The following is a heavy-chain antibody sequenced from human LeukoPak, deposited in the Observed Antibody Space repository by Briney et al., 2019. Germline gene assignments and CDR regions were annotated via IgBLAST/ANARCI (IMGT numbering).Heavy chain of an antibody. D-gene: IGHD2-21*02. V-gene: IGHV1-69*06. CDR3: ALHQYCGGDRYSLYFDY. CDR2: IIPIFGTA. J-gene: IGHJ4*02. CDR1: GGTFSSYA. Sequence: ASVKVSCKASGGTFSSYAISWVRQAPGQGLEWMGGIIPIFGTANYAQKFQGRVTITADKSTSTAYMELSSLRSEDTAVYYCALHQYCGGDRYSLYFDYWGQGTLVTVSS.